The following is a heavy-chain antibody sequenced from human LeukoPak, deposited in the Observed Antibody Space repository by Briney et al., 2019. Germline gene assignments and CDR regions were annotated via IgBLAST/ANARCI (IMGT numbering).Heavy chain of an antibody. CDR1: GGTFSSYA. V-gene: IGHV1-69*04. J-gene: IGHJ4*02. D-gene: IGHD6-13*01. CDR2: IIPILGIA. CDR3: AKDPEYSSSWESHPAFDY. Sequence: GASVKVSCKASGGTFSSYAISWVRQAPGQGLEWMGRIIPILGIANYAQKFQGRVAITADKSTSTAYMELSSLRAEDTAVYYCAKDPEYSSSWESHPAFDYWGQGTLVTVSS.